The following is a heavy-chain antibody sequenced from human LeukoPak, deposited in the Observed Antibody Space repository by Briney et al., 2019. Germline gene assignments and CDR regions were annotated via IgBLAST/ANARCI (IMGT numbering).Heavy chain of an antibody. CDR1: GGSISSGGYS. V-gene: IGHV4-30-2*01. CDR2: IYHSGST. Sequence: PSQTLSLTCAVSGGSISSGGYSWSWIRQPPGKGLEWIGYIYHSGSTYYNPSLKSRVTISVDRSKTQFSLKLSSVTAAETAVYYCERGYIGGGMDVWGQGTTVTVSS. CDR3: ERGYIGGGMDV. D-gene: IGHD2-15*01. J-gene: IGHJ6*02.